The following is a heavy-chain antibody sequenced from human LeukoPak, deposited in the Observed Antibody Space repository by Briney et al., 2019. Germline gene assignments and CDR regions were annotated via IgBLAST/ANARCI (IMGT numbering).Heavy chain of an antibody. D-gene: IGHD1-1*01. J-gene: IGHJ4*02. CDR3: AKTYDNLWYFDF. CDR1: GLSAYG. CDR2: ISGGGDNT. Sequence: QPGGSLRLSCAASGLSAYGMIWVRQAPGKGLEWVSAISGGGDNTYYADSVKGRFTISQDNSKNTLYLQMNSLRAEDTAIYYCAKTYDNLWYFDFWGQGTLVTVSS. V-gene: IGHV3-23*01.